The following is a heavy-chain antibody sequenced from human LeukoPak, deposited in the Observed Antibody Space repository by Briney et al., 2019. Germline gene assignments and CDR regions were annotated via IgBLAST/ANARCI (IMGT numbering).Heavy chain of an antibody. V-gene: IGHV3-33*08. Sequence: PGGSLRLSCAASGFTFNYYMSRVRQAPGKGLEWVTVIWYDGSNKFYADSVKGRFTISRDNSKNTLYLQMNSLRAEDTAVYYCARHSEGAIDYWGQGTLVTVSS. J-gene: IGHJ4*02. CDR3: ARHSEGAIDY. CDR1: GFTFNYY. CDR2: IWYDGSNK. D-gene: IGHD1-26*01.